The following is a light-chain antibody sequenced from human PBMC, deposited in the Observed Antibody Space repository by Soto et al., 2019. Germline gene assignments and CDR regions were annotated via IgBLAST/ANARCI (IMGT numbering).Light chain of an antibody. CDR1: QSLLQSNGNNY. CDR2: LGS. J-gene: IGKJ4*01. V-gene: IGKV2-28*01. CDR3: MQVLQAPPT. Sequence: DLVMTQSPLSLPVTPGETASISCRSSQSLLQSNGNNYLGWFMQKPGQSPQLLIYLGSSRASGVPDRFSASGSGTDFALKISRVEAEDVGIYYCMQVLQAPPTFGGGTKVEIK.